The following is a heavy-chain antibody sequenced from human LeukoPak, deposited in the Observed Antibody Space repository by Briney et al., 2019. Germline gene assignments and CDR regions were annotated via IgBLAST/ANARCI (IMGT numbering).Heavy chain of an antibody. J-gene: IGHJ4*02. D-gene: IGHD2/OR15-2a*01. V-gene: IGHV1-2*02. CDR1: GYTFSDYY. CDR2: MNAKSGGT. CDR3: AGIGVPKNIEVPGPDV. Sequence: GASVTVSCKASGYTFSDYYIHWVRQAPGQGLEWLGWMNAKSGGTNYARRLRGRITMTRDTSITTAYMELTGLTSDDAAMYYCAGIGVPKNIEVPGPDVWGQGTLVTVSS.